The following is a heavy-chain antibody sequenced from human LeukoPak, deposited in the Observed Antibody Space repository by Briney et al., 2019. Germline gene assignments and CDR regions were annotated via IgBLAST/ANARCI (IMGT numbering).Heavy chain of an antibody. CDR1: GFTFNTYS. CDR2: ISSSGTYI. D-gene: IGHD3-10*01. J-gene: IGHJ4*02. Sequence: GGSLRLSCAASGFTFNTYSMTWVRQAPGKGLEWVSSISSSGTYIYYADSVKGRFTISRDNAKNSLYLQMNSLRAEDTAVYYCARDPVNYYGSGSYYPSFDYWGQGTLVTVSS. V-gene: IGHV3-21*01. CDR3: ARDPVNYYGSGSYYPSFDY.